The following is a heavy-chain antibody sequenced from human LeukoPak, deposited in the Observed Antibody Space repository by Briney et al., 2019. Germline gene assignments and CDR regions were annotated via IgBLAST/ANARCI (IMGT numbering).Heavy chain of an antibody. J-gene: IGHJ4*02. D-gene: IGHD4-17*01. CDR2: LNPGGGDT. CDR3: ARALPLTTCFHY. Sequence: ASVKVSCKASGYTFTSFYIHWVRQAPGQGLEWMGILNPGGGDTTYAQKFQGRVTMTRDTSASTVYMELSSLRSEDTAVYYCARALPLTTCFHYWGQGTQATVSS. V-gene: IGHV1-46*01. CDR1: GYTFTSFY.